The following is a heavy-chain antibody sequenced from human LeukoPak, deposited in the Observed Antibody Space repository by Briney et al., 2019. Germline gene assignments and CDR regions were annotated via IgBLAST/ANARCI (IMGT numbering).Heavy chain of an antibody. J-gene: IGHJ5*02. CDR1: GFTVSGNY. CDR3: ARPMVPAAISDSGFDP. D-gene: IGHD2-2*02. V-gene: IGHV3-53*05. Sequence: GGSLRLSCAASGFTVSGNYMSWVRQTPGKGLEWVSVIYSGGNTYYADSVKGRFTISRDNSKNTLYLQMNSLRAEDTAVYYCARPMVPAAISDSGFDPWGQGTLVTVSS. CDR2: IYSGGNT.